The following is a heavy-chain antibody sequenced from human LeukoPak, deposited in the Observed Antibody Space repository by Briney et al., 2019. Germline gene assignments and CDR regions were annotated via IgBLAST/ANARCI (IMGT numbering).Heavy chain of an antibody. J-gene: IGHJ5*02. CDR3: ARFDSYGYARFDP. CDR2: IYYSGST. V-gene: IGHV4-59*08. D-gene: IGHD5-18*01. Sequence: TSETLSLTCTVSGGSISSYYWSWIRQPPGKGLEWIGYIYYSGSTNYNPSLKSRVTISVDTSKNQFSLKPSSVPAADTAVYYCARFDSYGYARFDPWGQGTLVTVSS. CDR1: GGSISSYY.